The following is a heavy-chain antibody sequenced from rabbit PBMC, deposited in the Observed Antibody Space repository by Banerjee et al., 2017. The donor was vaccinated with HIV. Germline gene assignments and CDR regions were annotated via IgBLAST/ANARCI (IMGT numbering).Heavy chain of an antibody. CDR2: IYTGSGST. CDR1: GFSFSNKYV. J-gene: IGHJ4*01. V-gene: IGHV1S45*01. CDR3: ARFAGSAAYNL. Sequence: QEQLEESGGDLVKPEGSLTITCTASGFSFSNKYVMCWVRQAPGKGLEWIACIYTGSGSTYYASWAKGRFTITRSTSLNTVTLQMTSLTAADTATYFCARFAGSAAYNLWVPGTLVTVS. D-gene: IGHD4-2*01.